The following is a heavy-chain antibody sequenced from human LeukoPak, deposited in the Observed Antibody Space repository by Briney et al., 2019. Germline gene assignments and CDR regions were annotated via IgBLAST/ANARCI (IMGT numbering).Heavy chain of an antibody. CDR2: INPNSGGT. CDR3: ARDGAYDILTGYYTGDY. Sequence: ASVKVSCKASGYSFTGYYMHWVRQAPGQGLEWMGWINPNSGGTNYAQKFQGRVTMTRDTSISTAYMELTRLRSDDTAVYYCARDGAYDILTGYYTGDYWGQGTLVTVSS. V-gene: IGHV1-2*02. J-gene: IGHJ4*02. D-gene: IGHD3-9*01. CDR1: GYSFTGYY.